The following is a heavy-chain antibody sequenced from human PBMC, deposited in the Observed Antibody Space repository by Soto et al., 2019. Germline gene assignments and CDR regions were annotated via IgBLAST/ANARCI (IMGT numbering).Heavy chain of an antibody. CDR2: ISVSGGST. CDR1: GFTFSSYA. J-gene: IGHJ5*02. D-gene: IGHD4-17*01. CDR3: AKDPNDYALNWFDP. Sequence: GGSLRLSCAASGFTFSSYAMSWVRQAPGKGLEWVSAISVSGGSTYYADSVKGRFTISTDNSKNTQDPQINSLRADDTAVYYCAKDPNDYALNWFDPLGQGTLVTVAS. V-gene: IGHV3-23*01.